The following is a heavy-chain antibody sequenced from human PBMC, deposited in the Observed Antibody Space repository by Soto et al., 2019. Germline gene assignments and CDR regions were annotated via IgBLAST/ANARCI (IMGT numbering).Heavy chain of an antibody. J-gene: IGHJ4*02. Sequence: SETLSLTSTVSGGSVSSGTYYRSWIRQPPGKNPEWIGYIYYSGSTNYNPSLKSRVTISVDTSKDQFSLKLSSVTAADTAVYYCARDSPLSERSFDYWGQGTLVTVSS. D-gene: IGHD3-3*02. V-gene: IGHV4-61*01. CDR3: ARDSPLSERSFDY. CDR2: IYYSGST. CDR1: GGSVSSGTYY.